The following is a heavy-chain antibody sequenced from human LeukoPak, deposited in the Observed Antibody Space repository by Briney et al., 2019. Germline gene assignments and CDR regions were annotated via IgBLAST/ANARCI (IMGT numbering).Heavy chain of an antibody. CDR3: AYARGYGDYVGATFDY. Sequence: PGGSLRLSCAASGFSFSSYAMNWVRQAPGKGLEWVSGITDSGGRTYYVDSVKGRFTISRDNSKNTLYLQMNSLRAEDTAVYYCAYARGYGDYVGATFDYWGQGTLVTVSS. J-gene: IGHJ4*02. CDR1: GFSFSSYA. V-gene: IGHV3-23*01. CDR2: ITDSGGRT. D-gene: IGHD4-17*01.